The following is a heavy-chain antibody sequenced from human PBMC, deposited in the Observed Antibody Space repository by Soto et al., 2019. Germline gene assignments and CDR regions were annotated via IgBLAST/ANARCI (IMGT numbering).Heavy chain of an antibody. Sequence: GASVKVSCKASGGTFSSYAISWVRLAPGQGLEWMGGIIPIFGTANYAQKFQGRVTITADNSKNTLYLQMNSLRAEDTAVYYCAKDRMKQWLYYFDYWGQGTLVTVSS. D-gene: IGHD6-19*01. CDR1: GGTFSSYA. V-gene: IGHV1-69*06. CDR2: IIPIFGTA. J-gene: IGHJ4*02. CDR3: AKDRMKQWLYYFDY.